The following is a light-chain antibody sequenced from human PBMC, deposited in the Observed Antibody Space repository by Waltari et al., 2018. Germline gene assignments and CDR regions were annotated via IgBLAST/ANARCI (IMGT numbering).Light chain of an antibody. Sequence: SSELTQDPAVSVALGQTVRITCQGDSPRPFYASWYQQKPGQAPLLVLYNTAKRPSGIPDRLSGSHSGNTASLTITGAQAEDAADYYCSSRDSSGNHLVFGGGTNLTVL. J-gene: IGLJ2*01. CDR3: SSRDSSGNHLV. CDR2: NTA. V-gene: IGLV3-19*01. CDR1: SPRPFY.